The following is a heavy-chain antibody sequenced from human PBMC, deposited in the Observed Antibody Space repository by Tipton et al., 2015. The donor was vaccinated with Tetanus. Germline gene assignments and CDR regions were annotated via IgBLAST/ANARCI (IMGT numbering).Heavy chain of an antibody. J-gene: IGHJ4*02. CDR2: SWYDGTDK. D-gene: IGHD2-15*01. CDR1: GLIFSSYG. V-gene: IGHV3-33*01. CDR3: AREADCSGGSCFSGDFDN. Sequence: SLRLSCAASGLIFSSYGIHWVRQAPGKGLEWLAVSWYDGTDKYYADSVKGRFTISRDNSKNTLYLQMNSLRAEDTALYYCAREADCSGGSCFSGDFDNWGQGTQVTVSS.